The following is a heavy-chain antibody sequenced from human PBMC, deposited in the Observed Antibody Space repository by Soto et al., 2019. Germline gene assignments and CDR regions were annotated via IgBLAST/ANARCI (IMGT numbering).Heavy chain of an antibody. D-gene: IGHD6-6*01. CDR3: ARDLSSSSLPWFDP. CDR2: ISGSGGST. J-gene: IGHJ5*02. V-gene: IGHV3-23*01. Sequence: PGGSLRLSCAASGFTFSSYAMSWVRQAPGKGLEWVSAISGSGGSTYYADSVKGRFTISRDNSKNTLYLQMNSLRAEDTAVYYCARDLSSSSLPWFDPWGQGALVTVSS. CDR1: GFTFSSYA.